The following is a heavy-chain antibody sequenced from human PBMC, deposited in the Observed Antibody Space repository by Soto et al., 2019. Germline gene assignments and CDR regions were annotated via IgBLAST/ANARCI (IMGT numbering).Heavy chain of an antibody. CDR1: GFTFSNYG. D-gene: IGHD3-22*01. V-gene: IGHV3-33*01. CDR3: ARDLYLITSNPGY. J-gene: IGHJ4*02. Sequence: PGGSLRLSCAASGFTFSNYGMHWVRQAPGKGLEWVAVIWYDGSDKYYADSVKGRFTISRDNSKNTLYLQMNSLRAEDTAVYYCARDLYLITSNPGYWGQGTLVTVSS. CDR2: IWYDGSDK.